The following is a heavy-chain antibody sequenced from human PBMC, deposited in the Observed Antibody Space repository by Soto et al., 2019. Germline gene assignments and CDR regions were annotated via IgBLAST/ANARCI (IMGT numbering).Heavy chain of an antibody. V-gene: IGHV1-69*05. D-gene: IGHD6-19*01. Sequence: SVKVSCKSSGCTFSSYAISWVRQAPGQGLEWMGRIIPSVGTAKYAQKFQGRVTMTRDESTSTVYMELSSLRSEDTAVYYCARGSSGWYSYFDYWGQGTLVTVSS. CDR2: IIPSVGTA. J-gene: IGHJ4*02. CDR1: GCTFSSYA. CDR3: ARGSSGWYSYFDY.